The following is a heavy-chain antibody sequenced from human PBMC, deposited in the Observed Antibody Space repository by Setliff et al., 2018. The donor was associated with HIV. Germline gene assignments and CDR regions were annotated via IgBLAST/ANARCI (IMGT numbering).Heavy chain of an antibody. CDR1: GYTFTGHY. V-gene: IGHV1-2*02. CDR2: VNPNSGDA. J-gene: IGHJ6*02. Sequence: ASVKVSCKASGYTFTGHYLHWVRQAPGQGLEWLGWVNPNSGDAIYAQNFQGRVTMTRDTSINAAYMELRGLRSDDTAVYYCARNFGLSPSGKYYYYYGMDMWGQGTTVTGSS. CDR3: ARNFGLSPSGKYYYYYGMDM. D-gene: IGHD3-10*01.